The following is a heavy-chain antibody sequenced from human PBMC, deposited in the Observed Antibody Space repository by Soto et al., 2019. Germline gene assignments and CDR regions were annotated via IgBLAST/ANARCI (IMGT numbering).Heavy chain of an antibody. Sequence: GGSLRLSCAASGFTFSNYWMTWVRQAPGKGLEWVANIKEDGSEKHYVDSVKGRFTISRDNAKKSLYLQMSSLRAEDTAVYYCARAYSDAFDIWGQGTMVTVSS. J-gene: IGHJ3*02. CDR3: ARAYSDAFDI. CDR1: GFTFSNYW. V-gene: IGHV3-7*03. CDR2: IKEDGSEK. D-gene: IGHD2-15*01.